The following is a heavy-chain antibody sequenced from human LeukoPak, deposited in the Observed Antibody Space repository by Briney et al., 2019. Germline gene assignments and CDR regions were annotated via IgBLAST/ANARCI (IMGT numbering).Heavy chain of an antibody. D-gene: IGHD1-26*01. CDR2: INTDGRIT. J-gene: IGHJ4*02. CDR3: TRDGGSFCDFDY. V-gene: IGHV3-64*02. CDR1: GFSFRNYA. Sequence: GGSLGLPCVASGFSFRNYAIHWVRQAPGKGLEYVSVINTDGRITYYADSVKGRFTISRDNPKNTVYLQMGSLRGEDMAVYYCTRDGGSFCDFDYWGQGALVTVSS.